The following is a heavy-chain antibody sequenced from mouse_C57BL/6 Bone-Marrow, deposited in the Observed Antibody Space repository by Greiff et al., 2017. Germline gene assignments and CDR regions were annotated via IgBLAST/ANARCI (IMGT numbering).Heavy chain of an antibody. D-gene: IGHD1-1*01. J-gene: IGHJ2*01. CDR2: IYPRSGNT. Sequence: VQLQQSGAELARPGASVKLSCKASGYTFTSYGISWVKQRTGQGLEWIGEIYPRSGNTYYNEKFKGKAPLTADKSSSTAYMELRSLTSEDSAVYFCARRDWNYYGSSYDYWGQGTTLTVSS. CDR1: GYTFTSYG. V-gene: IGHV1-81*01. CDR3: ARRDWNYYGSSYDY.